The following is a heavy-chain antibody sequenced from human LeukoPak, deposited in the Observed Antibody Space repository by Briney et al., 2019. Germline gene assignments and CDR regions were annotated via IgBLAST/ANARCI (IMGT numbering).Heavy chain of an antibody. D-gene: IGHD3-22*01. CDR1: GGSISSYY. J-gene: IGHJ3*02. V-gene: IGHV4-59*01. CDR2: IYYSGGT. Sequence: SETLSLTCTVSGGSISSYYWNWIRQPPGKGLEWIGYIYYSGGTNYNPSLKSRVTISLDTFKNQFSLKLSSVTTADTAVYYCAGASLYYDSSGQRTFDIWGQGTMVTVSS. CDR3: AGASLYYDSSGQRTFDI.